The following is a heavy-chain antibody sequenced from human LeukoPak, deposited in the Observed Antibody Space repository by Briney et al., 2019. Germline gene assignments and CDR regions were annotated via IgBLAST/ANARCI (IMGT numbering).Heavy chain of an antibody. CDR1: GDSVSRDSIA. V-gene: IGHV6-1*01. Sequence: SQTLSLTCAISGDSVSRDSIAWNWIRQSPSRGLEWLGRTYYKSAWYNDYAVSVKGRIIINPDTTKNQFSLQLNSVTPEDTAVYYCARGTGWPQFDYWGQGTLVTVSS. CDR2: TYYKSAWYN. D-gene: IGHD6-19*01. CDR3: ARGTGWPQFDY. J-gene: IGHJ4*02.